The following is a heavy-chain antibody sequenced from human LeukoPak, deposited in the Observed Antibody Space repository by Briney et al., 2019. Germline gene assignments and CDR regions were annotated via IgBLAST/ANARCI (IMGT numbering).Heavy chain of an antibody. CDR1: GFTFSNYG. D-gene: IGHD4-11*01. CDR2: ISNDGSNK. CDR3: ATDRFGNYDFDN. Sequence: GGSLRLSCAASGFTFSNYGMHWVRQAPGKGLEWVAVISNDGSNKYYADSVKGRFTISRDNSKNTLYLQMNSLRAEDTAVYYCATDRFGNYDFDNWGQGTLVTVSS. J-gene: IGHJ4*02. V-gene: IGHV3-30*03.